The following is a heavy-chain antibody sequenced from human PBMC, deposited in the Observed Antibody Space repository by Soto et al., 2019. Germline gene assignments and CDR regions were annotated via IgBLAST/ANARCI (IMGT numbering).Heavy chain of an antibody. D-gene: IGHD2-15*01. CDR1: GGSISSYY. CDR3: ARMRKARIYSFDY. V-gene: IGHV4-59*01. CDR2: IYYSGST. Sequence: PSETLSLTCTVSGGSISSYYWSWIRQPPGKGLEWIGYIYYSGSTNYNPSLKSRVTISVDTSKNQFSLKLSSVTAADTAVYYCARMRKARIYSFDYWGQGTLVTVPS. J-gene: IGHJ4*02.